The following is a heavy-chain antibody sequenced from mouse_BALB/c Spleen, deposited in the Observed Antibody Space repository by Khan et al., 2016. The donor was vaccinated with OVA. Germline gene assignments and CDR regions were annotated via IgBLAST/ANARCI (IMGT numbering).Heavy chain of an antibody. J-gene: IGHJ1*01. D-gene: IGHD4-1*02. CDR2: INTYTGQP. CDR3: ARSNSYCYFDV. Sequence: QIQLVQSGPELKKPGETVKISCTASGYTFTNYGMNWVKQAPGKGLKWMGWINTYTGQPTYPDEFKGRFAFSLETSASTAYLQINNLNNEDTETYFGARSNSYCYFDVWGAGTTVIVAS. V-gene: IGHV9-3-1*01. CDR1: GYTFTNYG.